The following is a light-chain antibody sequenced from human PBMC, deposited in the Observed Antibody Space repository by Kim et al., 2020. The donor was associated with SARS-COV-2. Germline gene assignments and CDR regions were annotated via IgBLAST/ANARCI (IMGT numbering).Light chain of an antibody. Sequence: GDRAHLSCSASQTFCNTCLAWYEQKPSQDTRHLIYSACARSTGTPDRFIGGGSGTDFTLTINKLEPEDFAVYYCQQYGTIPPYTCGQGTKLEI. CDR1: QTFCNTC. V-gene: IGKV3-20*01. J-gene: IGKJ2*01. CDR3: QQYGTIPPYT. CDR2: SAC.